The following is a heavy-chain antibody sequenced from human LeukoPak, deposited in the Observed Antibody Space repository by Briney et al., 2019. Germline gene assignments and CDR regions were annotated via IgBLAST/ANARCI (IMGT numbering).Heavy chain of an antibody. V-gene: IGHV3-23*01. Sequence: PGGSLRLSCAASGFTFSSYAMSWVRQAPGKGLEWVSAISGSGGSTYYADSVKGRFTISRDNSKNTLYLQMNSLRAEDTAVYYCAKALRTYCSSTSCYPYFDYWGQGTLVTVSS. D-gene: IGHD2-2*01. CDR2: ISGSGGST. CDR3: AKALRTYCSSTSCYPYFDY. CDR1: GFTFSSYA. J-gene: IGHJ4*02.